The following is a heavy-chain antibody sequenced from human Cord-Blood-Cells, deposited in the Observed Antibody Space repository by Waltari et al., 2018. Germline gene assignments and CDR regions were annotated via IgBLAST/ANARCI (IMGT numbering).Heavy chain of an antibody. Sequence: EVQLVESGGVVVQPGGSLRLSCAASGFTFEDYAMHWVRQAPGKGLEWVSLISWDGGSTYYADSVKGRFTISRDNSKNSLYLQMNSLRAEDTALYYCAKDLDHSSSSAFDIWGQGTMVTVSS. V-gene: IGHV3-43D*04. CDR1: GFTFEDYA. CDR3: AKDLDHSSSSAFDI. CDR2: ISWDGGST. D-gene: IGHD6-6*01. J-gene: IGHJ3*02.